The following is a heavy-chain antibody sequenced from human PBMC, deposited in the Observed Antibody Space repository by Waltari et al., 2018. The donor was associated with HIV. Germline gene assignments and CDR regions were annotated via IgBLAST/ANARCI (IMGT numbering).Heavy chain of an antibody. D-gene: IGHD6-25*01. CDR3: AKGGGYHTRYNWFDP. J-gene: IGHJ5*02. Sequence: EVQLVESGGGLVQPGGSLRVPCAASGFPFGRYAMRWVRQAPGKGLEWVSAISGSGGSTYYADSVKGRFTISRDNSKNTLYLQMNSLRAEDTAVYYCAKGGGYHTRYNWFDPWGQGTLVTVSS. CDR1: GFPFGRYA. V-gene: IGHV3-23*04. CDR2: ISGSGGST.